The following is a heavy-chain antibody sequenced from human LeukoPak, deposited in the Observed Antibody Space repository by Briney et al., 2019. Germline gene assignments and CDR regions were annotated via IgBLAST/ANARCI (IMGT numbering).Heavy chain of an antibody. V-gene: IGHV4-59*08. CDR3: ARHVPYYDSDFSAWGMDV. CDR2: IYDSVFT. J-gene: IGHJ6*02. D-gene: IGHD3-16*01. Sequence: SETLSLTCTVSGGSISSYYWSWIRQPPGKGLEWIGYIYDSVFTKYNPSLKSRVTISVGTSKSQFSLRLSSVTAADTAVYYCARHVPYYDSDFSAWGMDVWGQGTTVTVSS. CDR1: GGSISSYY.